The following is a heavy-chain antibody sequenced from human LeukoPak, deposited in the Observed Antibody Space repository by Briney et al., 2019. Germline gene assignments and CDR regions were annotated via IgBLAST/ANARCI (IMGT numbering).Heavy chain of an antibody. J-gene: IGHJ4*02. Sequence: PGGSLRLSCSASGFTFSSYWMSWVRQAPGKGLEWVSAISGSGGSTYYADSVKGRFTISRDNSKNTLYLQMNSLRAEDTAVYYCAKGAPYYYGSGSYYPPDYWGQGTLVTVSS. CDR3: AKGAPYYYGSGSYYPPDY. CDR1: GFTFSSYW. CDR2: ISGSGGST. D-gene: IGHD3-10*01. V-gene: IGHV3-23*01.